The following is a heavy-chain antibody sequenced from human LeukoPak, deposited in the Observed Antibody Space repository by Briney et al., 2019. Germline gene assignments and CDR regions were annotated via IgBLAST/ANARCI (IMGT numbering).Heavy chain of an antibody. J-gene: IGHJ4*02. CDR1: GGSFSGYY. V-gene: IGHV4-34*01. CDR2: INHSGST. CDR3: ARHHLSGSSWYRAYYFDY. Sequence: SETLSLTCAVYGGSFSGYYWSWIRQPPGKGLEWIGEINHSGSTKYNPSLKNRVTISVDTSKNQFSLKLSSVTAADTAVYYCARHHLSGSSWYRAYYFDYWGQGSLVTVSS. D-gene: IGHD6-13*01.